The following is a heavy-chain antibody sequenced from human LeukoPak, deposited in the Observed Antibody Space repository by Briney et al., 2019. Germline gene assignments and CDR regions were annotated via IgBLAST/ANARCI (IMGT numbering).Heavy chain of an antibody. CDR2: MNPNSGNT. J-gene: IGHJ4*02. D-gene: IGHD3-22*01. CDR3: ARARRSGYYYD. CDR1: GYTFTSYY. V-gene: IGHV1-8*02. Sequence: GASVKVSCKASGYTFTSYYMHWVRQAPGQGLEWMGWMNPNSGNTGYAQKFQGRVTMTRNTSISTAYMELSSLRSEDTAAYYCARARRSGYYYDWGQGTLVTVSS.